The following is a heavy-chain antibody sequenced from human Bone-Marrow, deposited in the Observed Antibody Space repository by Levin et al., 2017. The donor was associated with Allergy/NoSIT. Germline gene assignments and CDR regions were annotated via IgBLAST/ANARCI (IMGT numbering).Heavy chain of an antibody. Sequence: QAGGSLRLSCAASGFTFSSYVMHWVRQPPGKGLEWVAAIWFDGTTEYYGDSVKGRFTISRDNLKNMVYVQMNSLRAEDTAVYYCAKRAVAAGTCFDHWGQGTLVTVSS. CDR3: AKRAVAAGTCFDH. CDR2: IWFDGTTE. J-gene: IGHJ4*02. CDR1: GFTFSSYV. V-gene: IGHV3-33*06. D-gene: IGHD6-13*01.